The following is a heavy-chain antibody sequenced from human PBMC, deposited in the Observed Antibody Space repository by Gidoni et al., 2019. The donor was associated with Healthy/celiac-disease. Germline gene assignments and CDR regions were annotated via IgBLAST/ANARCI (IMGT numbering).Heavy chain of an antibody. CDR1: GFTFSSYS. Sequence: EVQLVESGGGLVKPGGSLRLSCAASGFTFSSYSMNWVRQAPGKGLEWVSSISSSSSYIYYADSVKGRFTISRDNAKNSLYLQMNSLRAEDTAVYYCARRGSSWQGDWFDPWGQGTLVTVSS. J-gene: IGHJ5*02. D-gene: IGHD6-13*01. CDR3: ARRGSSWQGDWFDP. CDR2: ISSSSSYI. V-gene: IGHV3-21*01.